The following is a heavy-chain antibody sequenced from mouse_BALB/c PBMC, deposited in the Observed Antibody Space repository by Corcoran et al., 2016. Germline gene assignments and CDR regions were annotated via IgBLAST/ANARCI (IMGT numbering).Heavy chain of an antibody. CDR1: GYTFTSYV. CDR3: ARKDGPYAMDY. D-gene: IGHD2-3*01. CDR2: INPYNDGT. Sequence: EVQLQQSGPELVKPGASVKMSCKASGYTFTSYVMHWVKQKPGLGLEWIGYINPYNDGTKYNEKFKGKATLTSDKSSSTAYMELSSLTSEDSAVYYCARKDGPYAMDYWGQGTSVTVSS. V-gene: IGHV1S136*01. J-gene: IGHJ4*01.